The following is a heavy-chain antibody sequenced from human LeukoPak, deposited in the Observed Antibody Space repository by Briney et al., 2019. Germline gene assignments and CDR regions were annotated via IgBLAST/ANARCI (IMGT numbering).Heavy chain of an antibody. D-gene: IGHD6-13*01. V-gene: IGHV4-34*01. CDR3: ARRYSSRRRFDY. CDR2: INHSGST. J-gene: IGHJ4*02. Sequence: SETLSLTCAVYGGSFSGYYWSWIRQPPGKGLEWIGEINHSGSTNYNPSLTSRVTISVDTSKDQFSLNLSSVTAADTAVYYCARRYSSRRRFDYWGQGTQVTVSS. CDR1: GGSFSGYY.